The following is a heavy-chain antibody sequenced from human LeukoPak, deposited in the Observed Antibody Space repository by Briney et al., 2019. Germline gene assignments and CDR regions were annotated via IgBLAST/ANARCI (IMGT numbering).Heavy chain of an antibody. CDR2: ISGSGGST. CDR1: GFTFSSYA. J-gene: IGHJ4*02. Sequence: PGRSLRLSCAASGFTFSSYAMSWVRQAPGEGLEWVSAISGSGGSTYYADSVKGRFTISRDNSKNTLYLRMNSLRAEDTAVYYCAKDVVRGVIIKSHFDYWGQGTLVTVSS. V-gene: IGHV3-23*01. D-gene: IGHD3-10*01. CDR3: AKDVVRGVIIKSHFDY.